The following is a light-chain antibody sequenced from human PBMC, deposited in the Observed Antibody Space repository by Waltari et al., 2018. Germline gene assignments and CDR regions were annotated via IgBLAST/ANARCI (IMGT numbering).Light chain of an antibody. CDR2: DVS. CDR3: SSHTSSSTLVV. J-gene: IGLJ2*01. Sequence: QQHRDKVPSHIIYDVSKRPSGPTNLFSGSKSCNTASLSISGLQAEDEAYYYCSSHTSSSTLVVFGGGTKLTVL. V-gene: IGLV2-14*03.